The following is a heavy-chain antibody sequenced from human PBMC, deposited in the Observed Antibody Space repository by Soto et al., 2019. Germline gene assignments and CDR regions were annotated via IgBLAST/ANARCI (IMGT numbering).Heavy chain of an antibody. V-gene: IGHV3-7*05. D-gene: IGHD4-17*01. CDR3: ARAPEDWEGYGGNSPCWFDP. Sequence: EVQLVESGGGLVQPGGSLRLSCAASGFTFSSYWMSWVRQAPGKGLEWVANIKQDGSEKYSVDSVKGRFTISRDNAKNSLYLQMNSLRAEDTAVYYCARAPEDWEGYGGNSPCWFDPWGQGTLVTVSS. CDR2: IKQDGSEK. J-gene: IGHJ5*02. CDR1: GFTFSSYW.